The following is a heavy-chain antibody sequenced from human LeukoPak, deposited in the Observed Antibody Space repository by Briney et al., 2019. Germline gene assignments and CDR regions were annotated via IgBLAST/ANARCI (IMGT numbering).Heavy chain of an antibody. V-gene: IGHV3-7*05. CDR1: GFTFSSYW. D-gene: IGHD3-22*01. J-gene: IGHJ4*02. Sequence: GGSLRLSCAASGFTFSSYWMSWVRQAPGRGLEWVANIKQDGGEEYYVDSVEGRFTISRDNAKNSLYLQMNSLRAEDTAVYYCARDGYYYDSSGRNDYWGQGTLVTVSS. CDR2: IKQDGGEE. CDR3: ARDGYYYDSSGRNDY.